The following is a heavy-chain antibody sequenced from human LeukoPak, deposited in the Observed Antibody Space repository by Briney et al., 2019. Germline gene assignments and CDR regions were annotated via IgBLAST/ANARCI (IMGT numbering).Heavy chain of an antibody. CDR1: GGSISRYY. V-gene: IGHV4-59*01. D-gene: IGHD6-13*01. Sequence: SETLSLTCTVSGGSISRYYWSWIRQPPGKGLEWIGYIYSSGSTKYDPSLKSRVTISVDTSENHFSLRLSSVTAADTAVYYCARVPTAAGTYYYDFHGLDVWGQGTTVTVSS. CDR3: ARVPTAAGTYYYDFHGLDV. CDR2: IYSSGST. J-gene: IGHJ6*02.